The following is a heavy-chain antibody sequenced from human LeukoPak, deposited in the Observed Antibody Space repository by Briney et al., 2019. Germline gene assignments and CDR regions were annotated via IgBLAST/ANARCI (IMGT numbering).Heavy chain of an antibody. J-gene: IGHJ6*04. CDR1: GGSISSYY. CDR3: ARSVSQDSARDV. Sequence: SETLSLTCTVSGGSISSYYWSWIRQPPGKGLEWIGYIYYSGSTNYNPSLKSRVTISVDTSKNQFSLKLSSVTAADTAVYYCARSVSQDSARDVWGKGTTVTVSS. CDR2: IYYSGST. V-gene: IGHV4-59*01. D-gene: IGHD2-21*01.